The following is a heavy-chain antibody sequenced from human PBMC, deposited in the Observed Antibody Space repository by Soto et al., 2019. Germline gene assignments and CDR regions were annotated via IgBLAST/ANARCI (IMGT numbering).Heavy chain of an antibody. CDR2: IYYSGST. D-gene: IGHD4-17*01. J-gene: IGHJ4*02. CDR1: GGSISSGGYY. Sequence: QVQLQESGPGLVKPSQTLSPTCTVSGGSISSGGYYWSWIRQHPGKGLEWIGYIYYSGSTYYNPSLKSRVTISVDTSKNQFSLKLSSVTAADTAVYYCARVQLDDYGDPRDFDYWGQGTLVTVSS. V-gene: IGHV4-31*03. CDR3: ARVQLDDYGDPRDFDY.